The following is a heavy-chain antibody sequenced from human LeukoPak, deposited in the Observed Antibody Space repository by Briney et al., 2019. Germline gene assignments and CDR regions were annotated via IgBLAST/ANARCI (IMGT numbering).Heavy chain of an antibody. CDR1: GFTFDDYA. Sequence: PGGSLRLSCAASGFTFDDYAMHWVRQAPGKGLEWVSGISWNSGSIGYADSVKGRFTISRDNAKNSLYLQMNSLRAEDTALYYCAKDTRAAAGTLFDYWGQGILVTVSS. D-gene: IGHD6-13*01. CDR2: ISWNSGSI. V-gene: IGHV3-9*01. CDR3: AKDTRAAAGTLFDY. J-gene: IGHJ4*02.